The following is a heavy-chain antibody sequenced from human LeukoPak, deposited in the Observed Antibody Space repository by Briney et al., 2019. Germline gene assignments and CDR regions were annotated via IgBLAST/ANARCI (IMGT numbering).Heavy chain of an antibody. Sequence: GGSLRLSCAASGFTFSSYGMHWVRQAPGKGLEWVAVIWYDGSNKYYADSVKGRFTISRDNSKNTLYLQMNSLRAEDTAVYYCASHCSSTSCYPHWGQGTLVTVSS. CDR3: ASHCSSTSCYPH. J-gene: IGHJ4*02. CDR1: GFTFSSYG. V-gene: IGHV3-33*01. CDR2: IWYDGSNK. D-gene: IGHD2-2*01.